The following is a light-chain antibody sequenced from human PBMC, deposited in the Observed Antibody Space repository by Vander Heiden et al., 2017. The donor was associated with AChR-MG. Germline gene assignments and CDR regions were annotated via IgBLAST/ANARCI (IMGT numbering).Light chain of an antibody. CDR1: QSVSSN. CDR2: GAS. CDR3: QQYNNWPPYT. Sequence: EIVMTQSPATQSVSPGERATLPCRASQSVSSNLAWYQQRPGQAPRLIIYGASTRATGFPARFSGSGSGTEFTLTISSLQSEDFAVYYCQQYNNWPPYTFGQGTKREIK. J-gene: IGKJ2*01. V-gene: IGKV3-15*01.